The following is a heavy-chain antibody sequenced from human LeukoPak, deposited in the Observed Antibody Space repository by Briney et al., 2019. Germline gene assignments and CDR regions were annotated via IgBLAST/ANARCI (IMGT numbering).Heavy chain of an antibody. D-gene: IGHD2-2*01. CDR2: ISSNSSYT. Sequence: PGGSLRLSCAASGFTFSDYYMSWIRQAPGKGLEWVSYISSNSSYTNYADSVKGRFTISRDNAKNSLYLQMNSLRAEDTAVYYCVRDQREQLPPMGYYYYGMDVWGQGTTVTVSS. J-gene: IGHJ6*02. CDR1: GFTFSDYY. CDR3: VRDQREQLPPMGYYYYGMDV. V-gene: IGHV3-11*05.